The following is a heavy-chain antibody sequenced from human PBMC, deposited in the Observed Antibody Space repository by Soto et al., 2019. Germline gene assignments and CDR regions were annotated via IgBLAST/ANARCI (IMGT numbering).Heavy chain of an antibody. CDR2: ISGSGGST. Sequence: EVQLLESGGGXVQXXXXXRXXXAAXXXXXXSXXXXXVRQAPGKGLEWVSAISGSGGSTYYADSVKGRFTISRDNSKNTLYLQMNSLRAEDTAVYYCAKDPLADDCGGDCYNLFQHWGQGTLVTVSS. CDR3: AKDPLADDCGGDCYNLFQH. D-gene: IGHD2-21*01. V-gene: IGHV3-23*01. CDR1: XXXXXSXX. J-gene: IGHJ1*01.